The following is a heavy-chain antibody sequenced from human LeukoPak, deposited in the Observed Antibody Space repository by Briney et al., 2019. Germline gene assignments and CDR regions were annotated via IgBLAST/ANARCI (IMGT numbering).Heavy chain of an antibody. J-gene: IGHJ6*03. CDR2: ISSSSSYI. Sequence: GGSLRLSCAASGFTFSSYNINWVRQAPGKGLEWVSSISSSSSYIYYADSVKGRFTISRDNAKNSLYLQMNSLRTEDTAVYYCARYCSSISCSSYYYYMDVWGKGTTVTVSS. D-gene: IGHD2-2*01. CDR1: GFTFSSYN. CDR3: ARYCSSISCSSYYYYMDV. V-gene: IGHV3-21*01.